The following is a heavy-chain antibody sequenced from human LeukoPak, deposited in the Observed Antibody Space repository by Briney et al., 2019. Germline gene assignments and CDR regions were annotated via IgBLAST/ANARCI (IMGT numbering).Heavy chain of an antibody. CDR2: ISWNSGSI. D-gene: IGHD1-26*01. CDR3: AKAFGATEGYFDY. CDR1: GFTFDDYA. V-gene: IGHV3-9*01. J-gene: IGHJ4*02. Sequence: GGSLRLSCAASGFTFDDYAMHWVRQAPGKGLEWVSGISWNSGSIGYADSVKGRFTISRDNAKNSLYLQMNSLRAEDTALYYCAKAFGATEGYFDYWAREPWSPSPQ.